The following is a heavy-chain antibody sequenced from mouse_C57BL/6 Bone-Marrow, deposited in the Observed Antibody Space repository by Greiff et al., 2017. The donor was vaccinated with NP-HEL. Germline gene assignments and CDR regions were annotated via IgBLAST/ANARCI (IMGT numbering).Heavy chain of an antibody. J-gene: IGHJ1*03. CDR2: IWRGGST. CDR1: GFSLTSYG. D-gene: IGHD1-1*01. CDR3: ATYYYGSSYDWYFDV. V-gene: IGHV2-5*01. Sequence: QVQLQQSGPGLVQPSQSLSITCTVSGFSLTSYGVHWVRQSPGKGLEWLGVIWRGGSTDYNAAFMSRLSITKDNSKSQVFFKINSLQADDTAIYYCATYYYGSSYDWYFDVWGTGTTVTVSS.